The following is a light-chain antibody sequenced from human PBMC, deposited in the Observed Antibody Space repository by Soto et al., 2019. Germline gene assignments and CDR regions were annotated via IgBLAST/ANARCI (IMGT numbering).Light chain of an antibody. CDR1: ASVGNN. V-gene: IGKV3-15*01. CDR2: DAS. Sequence: EAVLTQSPATLSVSPGERVTLSCRASASVGNNLAWYQQKPGQAPRLLIYDASTRATGVPPRFSGSGSETEFTLTISSLQSEDFAVYYCQDCSVWTTFGRGTKVKIK. J-gene: IGKJ1*01. CDR3: QDCSVWTT.